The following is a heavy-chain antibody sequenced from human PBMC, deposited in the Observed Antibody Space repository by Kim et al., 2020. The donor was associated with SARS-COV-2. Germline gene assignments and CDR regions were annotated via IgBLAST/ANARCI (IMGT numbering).Heavy chain of an antibody. Sequence: GGSLRLSCVASGFTFSSYWMSWVRQAPGKGLEWVANIKQDGSEKYYVDSVKGRFTISRDNAKNSLYLQMNSLRAEDTAEYYCARAPRLSYWGQGTLVTVS. D-gene: IGHD3-10*01. CDR3: ARAPRLSY. CDR1: GFTFSSYW. J-gene: IGHJ4*02. V-gene: IGHV3-7*01. CDR2: IKQDGSEK.